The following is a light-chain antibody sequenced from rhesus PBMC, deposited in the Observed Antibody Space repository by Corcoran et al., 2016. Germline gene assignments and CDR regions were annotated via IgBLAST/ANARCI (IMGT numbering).Light chain of an antibody. CDR3: HQYNNWNS. CDR1: QSVSSH. Sequence: EIVMTQSPATLSLSPGERATLSCRASQSVSSHVALYQQKPEQAPRLLNYGAYSRATGIPDRFSGSGSGTDFTLISSLEPEDVGVYYCHQYNNWNSFGQGTKVEIK. V-gene: IGKV3S9*01. J-gene: IGKJ2*01. CDR2: GAY.